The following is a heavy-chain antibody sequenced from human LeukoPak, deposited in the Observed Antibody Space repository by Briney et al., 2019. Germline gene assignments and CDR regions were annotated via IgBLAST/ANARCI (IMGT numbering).Heavy chain of an antibody. CDR2: IYHTGST. Sequence: SQTLSLTCAVSGGSISGGGYSWSWIRQPPGKGLEWIGYIYHTGSTCYNPSLKSRVSISVDRSKKQFSLKLSSVTAADTAVYYCARDLHYYDTSGHYYYGMDVWGQGTTVTVSS. J-gene: IGHJ6*02. CDR3: ARDLHYYDTSGHYYYGMDV. V-gene: IGHV4-30-2*01. CDR1: GGSISGGGYS. D-gene: IGHD3-22*01.